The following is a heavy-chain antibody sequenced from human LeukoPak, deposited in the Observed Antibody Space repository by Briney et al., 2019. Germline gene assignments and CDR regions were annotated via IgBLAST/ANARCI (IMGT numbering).Heavy chain of an antibody. J-gene: IGHJ4*02. CDR2: IYYSGST. D-gene: IGHD3-22*01. Sequence: SETLSLTCAVSGGSISSGDYYWSWIRQPPGTGLEWIGYIYYSGSTYYNPSLKSRVTISVDTSKNQFSLKLSSVTAADTAVYYCARDSYYYDSSGYSGLDYWGQGTLVTVSS. V-gene: IGHV4-30-4*01. CDR3: ARDSYYYDSSGYSGLDY. CDR1: GGSISSGDYY.